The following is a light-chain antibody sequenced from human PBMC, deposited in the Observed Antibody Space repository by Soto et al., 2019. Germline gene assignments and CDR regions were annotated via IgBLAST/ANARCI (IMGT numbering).Light chain of an antibody. Sequence: QSVLTQPPSASGSPGQSVTISCTGTSSDVGGYDYVSWYQQHPGKAPKLMIYEVTIRPSGVSDRFSGSKSGNTASLTVSGLQAEDEADYYCCTSYEGGGRYVFGTGTKVTVL. V-gene: IGLV2-8*01. CDR3: TSYEGGGRYV. CDR2: EVT. CDR1: SSDVGGYDY. J-gene: IGLJ1*01.